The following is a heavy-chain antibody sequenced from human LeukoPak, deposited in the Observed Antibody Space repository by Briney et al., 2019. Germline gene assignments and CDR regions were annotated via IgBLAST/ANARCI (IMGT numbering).Heavy chain of an antibody. CDR3: ARDLDILTGYQYYGMDV. Sequence: PSETLSLTCTVSGGSISSSSYYWGWTRQPPGKGLEWIGSIYYSGSTYYNPSLKSRVTISVDTSKNQFSLKLSSVTAADTAVYYRARDLDILTGYQYYGMDVWGQGTMVTVSS. CDR2: IYYSGST. J-gene: IGHJ6*02. D-gene: IGHD3-9*01. CDR1: GGSISSSSYY. V-gene: IGHV4-39*07.